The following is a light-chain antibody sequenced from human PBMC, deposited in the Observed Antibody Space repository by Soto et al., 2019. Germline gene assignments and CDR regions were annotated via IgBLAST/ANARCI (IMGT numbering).Light chain of an antibody. V-gene: IGLV1-40*01. Sequence: QSVLTQPPSVSGAPGQRVTISCTGSSSNIGAGNYVNWYQQLPGTAPKLLIYANSNRPSGVPDRVSGSKSGTTAALAITGLQAEDEADYYCQSYDSSLSGYVFGTGTKLTVL. CDR1: SSNIGAGNY. J-gene: IGLJ1*01. CDR2: ANS. CDR3: QSYDSSLSGYV.